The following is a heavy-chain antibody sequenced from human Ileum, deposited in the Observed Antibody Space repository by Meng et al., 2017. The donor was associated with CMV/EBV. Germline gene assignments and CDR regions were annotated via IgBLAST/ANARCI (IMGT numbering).Heavy chain of an antibody. CDR3: ARDLRVAYCGSNNCTAWFDH. J-gene: IGHJ5*02. CDR1: FASDW. CDR2: INRDGSSK. Sequence: FASDWTFWGCQVPGKRLVWVPRINRDGSSKSDADSVTARFTVSRDIAKTTVSLQMTILRDEDTVVYYCARDLRVAYCGSNNCTAWFDHWGRGTLVTVSS. V-gene: IGHV3-74*01. D-gene: IGHD2-21*01.